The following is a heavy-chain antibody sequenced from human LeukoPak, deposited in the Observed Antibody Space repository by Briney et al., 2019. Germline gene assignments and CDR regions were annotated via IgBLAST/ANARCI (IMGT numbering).Heavy chain of an antibody. Sequence: GGSLRLSCAASGFTFSSYWMHWVRQAPGKGLVWVSRINSDGSSTSYADSVKGRFTISGDNAKNTLYLQMNSLRAEDTAVYYCARAYSGSYYNYWGQGTLVTVSS. CDR2: INSDGSST. CDR3: ARAYSGSYYNY. CDR1: GFTFSSYW. V-gene: IGHV3-74*01. J-gene: IGHJ4*02. D-gene: IGHD1-26*01.